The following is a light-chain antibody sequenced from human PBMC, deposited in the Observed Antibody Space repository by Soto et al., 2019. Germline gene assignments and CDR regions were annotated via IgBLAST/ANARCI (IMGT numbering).Light chain of an antibody. V-gene: IGKV3-15*01. CDR3: QQYNKWPLT. CDR2: GAS. J-gene: IGKJ2*01. CDR1: QSISSY. Sequence: EMVMTQSPATLSVSPGGRATLSCRASQSISSYLAWYQQKPGQGPRLLIYGASTRATGIPARFSGSGSGTEFTLTISSLQSEDFAVYYCQQYNKWPLTFGQGTKLEIK.